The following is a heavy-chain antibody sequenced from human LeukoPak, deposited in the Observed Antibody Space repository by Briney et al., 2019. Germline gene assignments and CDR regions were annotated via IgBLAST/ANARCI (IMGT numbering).Heavy chain of an antibody. CDR2: INHSGRT. Sequence: SETLSLTCAVYGESFSAYYWSWIRQPPGKGLEWIGEINHSGRTIYNPSLTSRVTISVDTSKNQFSLKLNSVTAADTAVYYCARIQSRGLDYWGQGTLVTVSS. CDR1: GESFSAYY. D-gene: IGHD6-13*01. J-gene: IGHJ4*02. V-gene: IGHV4-34*01. CDR3: ARIQSRGLDY.